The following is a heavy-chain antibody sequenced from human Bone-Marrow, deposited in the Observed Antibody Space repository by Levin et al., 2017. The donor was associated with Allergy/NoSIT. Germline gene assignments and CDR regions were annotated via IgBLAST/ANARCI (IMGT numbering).Heavy chain of an antibody. J-gene: IGHJ4*02. D-gene: IGHD6-19*01. CDR1: GFSFSNYD. Sequence: GGSLRLSCAASGFSFSNYDMSWVRQAPGKGLEWVSGISGNNGRTYYADSVKGRFTISRDNSKNTLYLQMNSLRAEDTAIYYCAKLDSGGSHGDYWGQGALVTVSS. CDR2: ISGNNGRT. V-gene: IGHV3-23*01. CDR3: AKLDSGGSHGDY.